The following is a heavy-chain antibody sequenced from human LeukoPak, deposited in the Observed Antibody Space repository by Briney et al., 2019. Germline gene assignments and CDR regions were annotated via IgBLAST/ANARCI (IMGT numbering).Heavy chain of an antibody. J-gene: IGHJ5*02. CDR1: GGSFSGYY. Sequence: SETLSLTCAVYGGSFSGYYWSWIRQPPGKGLEWIGEINHSGSTNYNPSLKSRVTISVDTSKNQFSLKLSSVTAADTAVYYCARGRWDQFDPWGQGTLVTFSS. CDR2: INHSGST. V-gene: IGHV4-34*01. D-gene: IGHD1-26*01. CDR3: ARGRWDQFDP.